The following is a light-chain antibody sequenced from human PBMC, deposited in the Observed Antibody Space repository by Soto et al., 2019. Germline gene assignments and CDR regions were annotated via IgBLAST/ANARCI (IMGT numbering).Light chain of an antibody. CDR1: QTISSW. CDR2: KAS. CDR3: QHYNRYSEA. J-gene: IGKJ1*01. Sequence: DIQMTQSPSTLSGSVGERVTITCRASQTISSWLAWYQQKPGKAPKLLIYKASTLKSGVPSRFSGSGSGTEFSLTISSLQPDDFATYYCQHYNRYSEAFGQGTKVELK. V-gene: IGKV1-5*03.